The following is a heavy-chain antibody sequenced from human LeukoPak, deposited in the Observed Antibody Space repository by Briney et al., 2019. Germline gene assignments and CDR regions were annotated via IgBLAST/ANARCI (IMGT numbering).Heavy chain of an antibody. CDR2: TSSSDAGT. V-gene: IGHV3-23*01. CDR3: AKAPVTSCRGAYCYPFDS. J-gene: IGHJ4*02. CDR1: GFPLSSHA. D-gene: IGHD2-21*01. Sequence: GGSLRLSCAASGFPLSSHAMSWVRQAPGKGLEWVSATSSSDAGTYYADSVRGRFTISRDNSKNTLYLQMNSLRAEDAAVYFCAKAPVTSCRGAYCYPFDSWGQGTLVTVSS.